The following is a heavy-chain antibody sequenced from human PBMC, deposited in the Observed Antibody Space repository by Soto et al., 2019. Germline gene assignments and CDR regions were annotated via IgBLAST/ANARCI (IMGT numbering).Heavy chain of an antibody. CDR3: AKRSLWRVR. D-gene: IGHD6-19*01. J-gene: IGHJ4*02. CDR1: GFSFSNYA. Sequence: EVHLLESGGGLIQPGGSLRLSCAASGFSFSNYAMSWVRQAPGKGLEWVSAVSRSGGSTYYADSVKGRFTISRDNSKNTLYLQMNSLRAEDTAVYYCAKRSLWRVRWGQGTLVTVSS. V-gene: IGHV3-23*01. CDR2: VSRSGGST.